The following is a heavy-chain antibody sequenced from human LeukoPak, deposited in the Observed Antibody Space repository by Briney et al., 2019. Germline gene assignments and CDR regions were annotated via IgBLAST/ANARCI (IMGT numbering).Heavy chain of an antibody. CDR2: IYYSGST. D-gene: IGHD3-22*01. CDR3: TRDGPRSSGYPDT. Sequence: SETLSLTCTVSGGSISSSSYYCGWIRQPPGKGLEWIGRIYYSGSTYYNPSLKSRVNISVDTSKNQFSLRLNSVTAADTAVYYCTRDGPRSSGYPDTWGQGTRVTVSS. J-gene: IGHJ5*02. V-gene: IGHV4-39*07. CDR1: GGSISSSSYY.